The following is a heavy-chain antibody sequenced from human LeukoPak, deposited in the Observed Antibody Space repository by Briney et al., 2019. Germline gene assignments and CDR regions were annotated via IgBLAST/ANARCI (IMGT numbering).Heavy chain of an antibody. V-gene: IGHV4-61*02. CDR1: GGSISSGSYY. D-gene: IGHD3-10*01. CDR3: ARDNNYYGSGSYHDY. Sequence: SETLSLTCTVSGGSISSGSYYWSWIRQPAGKGREWIARIYTSGSTNYNPSLKSRVTMSVDTSKNQFSLKLSSVTAADTAVYYCARDNNYYGSGSYHDYWGQGTLVTVSS. J-gene: IGHJ4*02. CDR2: IYTSGST.